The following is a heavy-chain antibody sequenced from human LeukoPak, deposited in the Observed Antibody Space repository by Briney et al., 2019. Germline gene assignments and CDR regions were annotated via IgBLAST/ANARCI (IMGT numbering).Heavy chain of an antibody. Sequence: SQTLSLTCAISGDSVSNNIATWNWVRQSPSRGLEWLGRTYYRSRWGNDYAISVKSRITINPDTSRNQFSLQLNSVTPEDTAVYYCVRGPSYFQHWGQGTLVTVSS. CDR1: GDSVSNNIAT. V-gene: IGHV6-1*01. CDR2: TYYRSRWGN. CDR3: VRGPSYFQH. J-gene: IGHJ1*01.